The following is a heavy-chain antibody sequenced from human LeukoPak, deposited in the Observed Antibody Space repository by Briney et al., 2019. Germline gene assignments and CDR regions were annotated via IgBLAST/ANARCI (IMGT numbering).Heavy chain of an antibody. CDR3: ARLGRDGYNWYFDY. CDR1: GGSISSYY. V-gene: IGHV4-59*12. CDR2: IYYSGST. D-gene: IGHD5-24*01. Sequence: SETLSLTCTVSGGSISSYYWSWIRQPPGKGLEWIGYIYYSGSTNYNPSLKSRVTISVDTSKNQFSLKLSSVTAADTAVYYCARLGRDGYNWYFDYWGQGTLVTVSS. J-gene: IGHJ4*02.